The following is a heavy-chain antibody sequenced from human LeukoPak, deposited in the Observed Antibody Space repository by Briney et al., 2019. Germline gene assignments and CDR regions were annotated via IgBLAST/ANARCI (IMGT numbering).Heavy chain of an antibody. CDR2: IKQDGSVK. J-gene: IGHJ4*02. CDR1: GFTFSSYW. D-gene: IGHD6-13*01. Sequence: GGSLRLSCAASGFTFSSYWMSWVRQAPGKGLEWVANIKQDGSVKYYVDSVKGRFTISRDNAKNSLYLQMNSLRAEDTAVYYCARDLIVEAAAFGRGDYWGQGTLVTVSS. CDR3: ARDLIVEAAAFGRGDY. V-gene: IGHV3-7*01.